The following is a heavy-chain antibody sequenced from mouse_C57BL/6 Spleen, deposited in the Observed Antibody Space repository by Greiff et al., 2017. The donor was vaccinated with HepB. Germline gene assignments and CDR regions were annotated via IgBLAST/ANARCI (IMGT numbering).Heavy chain of an antibody. CDR1: GYTFTDYN. D-gene: IGHD1-1*01. V-gene: IGHV1-18*01. CDR2: INPNNGGT. Sequence: DVQLQESGPELVKPGASVKIPCKASGYTFTDYNMDWVKQSHGKSLEWIGDINPNNGGTIYNQKFKGKATLTVDKSSSTAYMELRSLTSEDTAVYYCARRLLREWYFDVWGTGTTVTVSS. CDR3: ARRLLREWYFDV. J-gene: IGHJ1*03.